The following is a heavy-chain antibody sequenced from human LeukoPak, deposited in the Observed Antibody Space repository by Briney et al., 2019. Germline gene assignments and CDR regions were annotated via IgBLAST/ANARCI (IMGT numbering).Heavy chain of an antibody. J-gene: IGHJ4*02. Sequence: PGGSLRLSCAASGFTFSNYGMSWVRQAPGKGLEWVSAIRGSGGSTNYADSVKGRFSISRDNSKNTVYLQMNSLRDEDTAVYYCAKDSHWILFDDWGQGTLVTVSS. D-gene: IGHD5-18*01. V-gene: IGHV3-23*01. CDR1: GFTFSNYG. CDR2: IRGSGGST. CDR3: AKDSHWILFDD.